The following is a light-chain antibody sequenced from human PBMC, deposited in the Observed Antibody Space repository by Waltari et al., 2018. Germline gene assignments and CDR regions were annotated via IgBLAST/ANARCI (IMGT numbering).Light chain of an antibody. V-gene: IGKV1-39*01. CDR1: ESIGNR. CDR2: ATS. CDR3: QQSYTTPRTYKNPRT. J-gene: IGKJ1*01. Sequence: DIQLTQSPSSLSASVGNRVSITCRARESIGNRLNWYQQRPGKDPKLLIYATSTLQSGVQSRFTGSGSGTDFTLTISSLQPEDFATYYCQQSYTTPRTYKNPRTFGQGTQVEIK.